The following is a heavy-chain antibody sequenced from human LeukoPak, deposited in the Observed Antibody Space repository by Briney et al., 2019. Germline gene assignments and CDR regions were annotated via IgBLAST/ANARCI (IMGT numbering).Heavy chain of an antibody. Sequence: SETLSLTCTVSGVSISTFYWSWVRQPPGKGLEWIGYLSYSGNTNFNPSLKSRVTISVDTSRSRFSLRLSSVTAADTAVYYCARGSYCSSTSCRYNWFDPWGQGTLVTVSS. CDR1: GVSISTFY. CDR2: LSYSGNT. V-gene: IGHV4-59*12. J-gene: IGHJ5*02. CDR3: ARGSYCSSTSCRYNWFDP. D-gene: IGHD2-2*01.